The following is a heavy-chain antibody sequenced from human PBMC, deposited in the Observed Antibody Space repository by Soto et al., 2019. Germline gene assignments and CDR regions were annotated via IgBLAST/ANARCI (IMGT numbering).Heavy chain of an antibody. CDR3: ARGQETYYYGSGSQETYYYYMDV. V-gene: IGHV1-46*03. CDR2: INPSGGST. J-gene: IGHJ6*03. CDR1: GYTFTSYY. D-gene: IGHD3-10*01. Sequence: ASVKVSCKASGYTFTSYYMHWVRQAPGQGLEWMGIINPSGGSTSYAQKFQGRVTMTRDTSTSTVYMELSSLRSEDTAVYYCARGQETYYYGSGSQETYYYYMDVWGKGTTVTVSS.